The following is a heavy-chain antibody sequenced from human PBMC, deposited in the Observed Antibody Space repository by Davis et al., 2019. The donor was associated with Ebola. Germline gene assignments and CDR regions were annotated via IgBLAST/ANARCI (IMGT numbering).Heavy chain of an antibody. J-gene: IGHJ3*02. CDR3: ARGYGDYQVDAFDI. D-gene: IGHD4-17*01. Sequence: LRLSCTVSGGSISSGGYYWSWIRQHPGKGLEWIGYSYYSGSTYYNPSLKSRVTISVDTSKNQFSLKLSSVTAADTAVYYCARGYGDYQVDAFDIWGQGTMVTVSS. V-gene: IGHV4-31*03. CDR1: GGSISSGGYY. CDR2: SYYSGST.